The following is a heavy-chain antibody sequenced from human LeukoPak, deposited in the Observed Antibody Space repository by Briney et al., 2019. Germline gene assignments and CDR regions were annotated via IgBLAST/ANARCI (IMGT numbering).Heavy chain of an antibody. CDR3: APTIAAAGFDY. D-gene: IGHD6-13*01. J-gene: IGHJ4*02. CDR1: GFTVSSNY. CDR2: IYSGGST. V-gene: IGHV3-53*01. Sequence: GGSLRLSCAASGFTVSSNYMSWVRQAPGKGLEWVSVIYSGGSTYYADSVKGRFTISRDNSKNTLYLQMNSLRAEDTAVYYCAPTIAAAGFDYWGQGTLVTVSS.